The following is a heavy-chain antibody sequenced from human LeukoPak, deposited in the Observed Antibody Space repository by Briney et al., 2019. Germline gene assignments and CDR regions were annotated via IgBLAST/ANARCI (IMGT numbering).Heavy chain of an antibody. Sequence: ASVKVSCKASGGTFSSYGISWVRQAPGQGLEWMGRISTYNGNTNYAQKLQDRVTMTTDTSTSTAYMELRSLRSDDTAVYYCARDYYDTSTYSSLNWFDPWGQGTLITVSS. CDR2: ISTYNGNT. CDR1: GGTFSSYG. V-gene: IGHV1-18*01. CDR3: ARDYYDTSTYSSLNWFDP. J-gene: IGHJ5*02. D-gene: IGHD3-22*01.